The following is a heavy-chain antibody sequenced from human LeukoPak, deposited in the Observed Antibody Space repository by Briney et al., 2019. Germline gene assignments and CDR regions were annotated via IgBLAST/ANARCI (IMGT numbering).Heavy chain of an antibody. CDR2: ISYDGSNR. V-gene: IGHV3-30*18. CDR3: AKRKGFSYGSLSFDM. J-gene: IGHJ3*02. D-gene: IGHD5-18*01. Sequence: GGSLRLSCAASGFTFNSFGMHWVRQAPGKGLEWVAVISYDGSNRYFADSVKGRFTISRDNSKNTLYLQMNSLRTEDTAVYYCAKRKGFSYGSLSFDMWGQGTMVTVSS. CDR1: GFTFNSFG.